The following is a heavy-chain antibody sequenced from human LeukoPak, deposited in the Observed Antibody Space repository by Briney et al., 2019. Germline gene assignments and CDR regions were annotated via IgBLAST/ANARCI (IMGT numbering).Heavy chain of an antibody. J-gene: IGHJ5*02. CDR3: ASQGSIIRGNWFDP. V-gene: IGHV4-39*01. D-gene: IGHD3-10*01. Sequence: SETLSLTCTVSGGSISSSSYYWGWIRQPPGKGLEWIGSIYYSGSTYYNPSLKSRVTISVDTSKNQFSLELSSVTAADTAVYYCASQGSIIRGNWFDPWGQGTLVTVSS. CDR1: GGSISSSSYY. CDR2: IYYSGST.